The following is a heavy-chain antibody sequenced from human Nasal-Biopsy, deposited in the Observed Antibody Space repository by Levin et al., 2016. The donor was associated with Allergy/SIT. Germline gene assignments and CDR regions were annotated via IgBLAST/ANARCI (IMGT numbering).Heavy chain of an antibody. D-gene: IGHD2-15*01. CDR3: ARGNGFRSTHFTDSPRALDI. CDR2: ISFDGRDP. CDR1: GFAFINYD. J-gene: IGHJ6*02. Sequence: GESLKISCAASGFAFINYDIHWVRQAPGQGLQWVAGISFDGRDPPYSESVTGRVTISRDKSKDTVYLQMKSLKVEDTAVYYCARGNGFRSTHFTDSPRALDIWGQGTAVTVSS. V-gene: IGHV3-30*03.